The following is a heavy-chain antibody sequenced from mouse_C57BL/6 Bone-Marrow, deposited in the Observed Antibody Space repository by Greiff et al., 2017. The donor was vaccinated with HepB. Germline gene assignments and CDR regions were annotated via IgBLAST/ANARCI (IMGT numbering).Heavy chain of an antibody. CDR1: GFSLTSYG. D-gene: IGHD2-12*01. CDR2: IWSDGST. J-gene: IGHJ4*01. Sequence: QVQLKESGPGLVAPSQSLSITCTVSGFSLTSYGVHWVRQPPGKGLEWLVVIWSDGSTTYNSALKSRLSISKDNSKSQVFLKMNSLQTDDTAMYDCARTPHYSYAMDYWGQGTSVTVSS. CDR3: ARTPHYSYAMDY. V-gene: IGHV2-6*03.